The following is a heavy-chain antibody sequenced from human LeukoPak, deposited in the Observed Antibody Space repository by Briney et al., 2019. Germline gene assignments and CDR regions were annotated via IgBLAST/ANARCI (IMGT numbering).Heavy chain of an antibody. CDR1: GGSISSGDYY. J-gene: IGHJ5*02. D-gene: IGHD2-15*01. CDR2: IYYSGST. CDR3: ARGGPGYCSGGSCYPFDP. V-gene: IGHV4-30-4*08. Sequence: TLSLTCTVSGGSISSGDYYWSWIRQPPGKGLEWIGYIYYSGSTYYNPSLKSRVTISVDTSKNQFSLKLSSVTAADTAVYYCARGGPGYCSGGSCYPFDPWGQGTLVTVSS.